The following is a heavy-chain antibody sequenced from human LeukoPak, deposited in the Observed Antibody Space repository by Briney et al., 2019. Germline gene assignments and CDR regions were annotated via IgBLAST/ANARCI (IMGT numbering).Heavy chain of an antibody. J-gene: IGHJ4*02. Sequence: GASVKVSCKASGYTFTGYYMHWVRQAPGQGLEWMGWINPNSGGTNYAQKFQGRVTMTRDTSASTAYMELSSLRSEDMAVYYCARAYYYDSSGYYYGWGRTYYFDYWGQGTLVTVSS. CDR2: INPNSGGT. CDR1: GYTFTGYY. D-gene: IGHD3-22*01. CDR3: ARAYYYDSSGYYYGWGRTYYFDY. V-gene: IGHV1-2*02.